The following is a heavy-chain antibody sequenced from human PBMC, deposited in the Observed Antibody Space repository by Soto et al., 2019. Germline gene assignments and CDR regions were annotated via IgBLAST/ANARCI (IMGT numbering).Heavy chain of an antibody. V-gene: IGHV3-23*01. D-gene: IGHD1-7*01. CDR1: GFTFSTYA. CDR2: ISANGQGI. J-gene: IGHJ4*02. Sequence: GGPLRLSCSASGFTFSTYALSWVRQAPGKGLEWVSAISANGQGIYYADSVRGRFTISRDNSKNTIFLHMDSLRAEDTAVYYCAKDRNYPRDQFHYWGQGTLVTVSS. CDR3: AKDRNYPRDQFHY.